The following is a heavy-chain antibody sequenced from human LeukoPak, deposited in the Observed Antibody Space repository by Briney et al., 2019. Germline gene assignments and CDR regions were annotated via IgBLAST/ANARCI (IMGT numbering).Heavy chain of an antibody. CDR1: GGSISRGSYY. J-gene: IGHJ4*02. D-gene: IGHD3-22*01. V-gene: IGHV4-61*09. CDR3: ARASYSYDINGWVPFDY. CDR2: INHSGST. Sequence: SETLSLTCTVSGGSISRGSYYWNWIRQPAGKGLEWIGEINHSGSTNYNPSLKSRVTISGDTSKNQFSLRLSSVTAADTAVYYCARASYSYDINGWVPFDYWGQGTLVTVSS.